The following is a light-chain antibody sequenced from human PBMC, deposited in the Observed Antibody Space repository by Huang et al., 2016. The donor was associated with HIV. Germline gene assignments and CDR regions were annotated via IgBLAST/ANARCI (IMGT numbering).Light chain of an antibody. CDR2: DAS. CDR3: QQRTSWPT. J-gene: IGKJ4*01. V-gene: IGKV3-11*01. CDR1: QTIDRH. Sequence: IVLTQSPATLSWYLGERVPLYCRASQTIDRHLAWYQHKSVQPPRLLIYDASTRVTGIPSKFSGGGAGTHFMLNISRLEPDDCAGYYCQQRTSWPTFGGGTKVEIK.